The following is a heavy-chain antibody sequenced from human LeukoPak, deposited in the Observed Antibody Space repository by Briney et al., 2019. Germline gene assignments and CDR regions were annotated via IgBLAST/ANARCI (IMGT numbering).Heavy chain of an antibody. V-gene: IGHV4-34*01. CDR3: ARGGHDILTGYYFFDY. CDR1: GGSFSGYY. CDR2: INHSGST. J-gene: IGHJ4*02. D-gene: IGHD3-9*01. Sequence: SETLSLTCAVYGGSFSGYYWSWIRQPPGKGLEWIGEINHSGSTNYNPSLKSRVTISVGTSKNQFSLKLSSVTAADTAVYYCARGGHDILTGYYFFDYWGQGTLVTVSS.